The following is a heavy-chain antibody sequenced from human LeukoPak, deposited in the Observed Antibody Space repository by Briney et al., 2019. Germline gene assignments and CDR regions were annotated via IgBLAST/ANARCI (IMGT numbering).Heavy chain of an antibody. Sequence: PGGSLRLSCTASEFTFNTFTMNWVRQAPGKGLEWVSSISSSSGYIYYTDSVKGRFTISRDNAKNSVYLKMNSLRAEDTAVYYCARGDSSGYYSRYYFDYWGQGTLVTVPS. CDR1: EFTFNTFT. CDR2: ISSSSGYI. V-gene: IGHV3-21*01. J-gene: IGHJ4*02. CDR3: ARGDSSGYYSRYYFDY. D-gene: IGHD3-22*01.